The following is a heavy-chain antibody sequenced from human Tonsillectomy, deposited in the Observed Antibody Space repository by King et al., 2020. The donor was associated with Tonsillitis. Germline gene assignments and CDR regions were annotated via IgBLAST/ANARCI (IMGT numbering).Heavy chain of an antibody. CDR3: ARLDYYYDTSGYPCEALDS. V-gene: IGHV4-59*08. J-gene: IGHJ4*02. CDR2: IYYSGST. Sequence: VQLQESGPGLVKPSETLSLTCTVSGGSISSYYWSCIRQPPEKGLEWIVYIYYSGSTNYNPSLKSRVTITVDTSKNQFSLKLKSVTAADTAVYYYARLDYYYDTSGYPCEALDSCGQGTLVIVSS. D-gene: IGHD3-22*01. CDR1: GGSISSYY.